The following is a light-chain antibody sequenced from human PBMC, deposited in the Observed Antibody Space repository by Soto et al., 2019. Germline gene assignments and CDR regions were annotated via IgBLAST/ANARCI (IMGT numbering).Light chain of an antibody. CDR2: DAS. V-gene: IGKV1-5*02. CDR3: QQYSSRST. Sequence: DIQMTQSPSSLSASVGDRVTIICRASQSVSTRLAWYQQKPGKAPKVLIYDASSWAGGVPSRFTGSGSGTEFTLTISSLQPGDFATYYRQQYSSRSTFGQGTKVDIK. J-gene: IGKJ1*01. CDR1: QSVSTR.